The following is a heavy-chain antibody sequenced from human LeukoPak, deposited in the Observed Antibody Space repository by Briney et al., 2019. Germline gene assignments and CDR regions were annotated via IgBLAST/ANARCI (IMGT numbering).Heavy chain of an antibody. J-gene: IGHJ6*02. CDR1: GFTFSSYS. Sequence: GGSLRLSCAASGFTFSSYSMNWVREAPGKGLELVSSISSSSSYIYYADSVKGRFTISRDNAKNSLYLQMNSLRAEDTAVYYCARLALSYCSGGSCYSYGMDVWGQGTTVTVSS. CDR3: ARLALSYCSGGSCYSYGMDV. CDR2: ISSSSSYI. V-gene: IGHV3-21*01. D-gene: IGHD2-15*01.